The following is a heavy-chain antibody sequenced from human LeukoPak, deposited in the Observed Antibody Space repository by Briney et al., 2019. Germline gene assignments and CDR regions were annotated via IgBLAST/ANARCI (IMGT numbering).Heavy chain of an antibody. D-gene: IGHD6-19*01. Sequence: AGGSLRLSCAASGFTFSSYSMNWVRQAPGKGLEWVSSISSSSSYIYYADSVKGRFTISRDNAKNSLYLQMNSLRAEGTAVYYCARDPTYSGWYPVNWFDPWGQGTLVTVSS. J-gene: IGHJ5*02. V-gene: IGHV3-21*01. CDR3: ARDPTYSGWYPVNWFDP. CDR2: ISSSSSYI. CDR1: GFTFSSYS.